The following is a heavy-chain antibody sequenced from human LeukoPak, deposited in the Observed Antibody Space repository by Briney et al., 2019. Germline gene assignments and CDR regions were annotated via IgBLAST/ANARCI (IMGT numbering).Heavy chain of an antibody. J-gene: IGHJ6*03. V-gene: IGHV4-34*01. D-gene: IGHD7-27*01. Sequence: PSETLSLTCAVYGVSFSGYYWSWIRQPPGKGLEWIGEINHSGSTNYNPSLKSRVTISVDTSKNQFSLKLSSVTAADTAVYYCARPRLGYYYYMDVWGKGTTVTISS. CDR2: INHSGST. CDR1: GVSFSGYY. CDR3: ARPRLGYYYYMDV.